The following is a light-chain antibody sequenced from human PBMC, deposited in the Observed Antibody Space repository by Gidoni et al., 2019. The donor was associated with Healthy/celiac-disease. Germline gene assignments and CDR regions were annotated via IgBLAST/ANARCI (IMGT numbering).Light chain of an antibody. CDR2: YDS. V-gene: IGLV3-21*04. CDR1: NIGSKS. J-gene: IGLJ3*02. Sequence: SYVLTQPPSVSVAPGKTARITCGGNNIGSKSVHCYQQKPGQAPVLVIYYDSDRPSGIPERFSGSNSGNTATLTISRVEAGDEADYYCQVWDSSSDHLYVFGGGTKLTVL. CDR3: QVWDSSSDHLYV.